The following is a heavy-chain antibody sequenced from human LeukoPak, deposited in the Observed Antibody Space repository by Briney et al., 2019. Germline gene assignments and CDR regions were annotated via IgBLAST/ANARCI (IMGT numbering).Heavy chain of an antibody. CDR3: TRGTVVTPRPFDY. Sequence: GGSLRLSCAASGFTFSSYWMHWVRQAPGKGLVWVSRINSDGSSTSYADSVEGRFTISRDNAKNTLYLQMNSLRAEGTAVYYCTRGTVVTPRPFDYWGQGTLVTVSS. J-gene: IGHJ4*02. CDR2: INSDGSST. CDR1: GFTFSSYW. D-gene: IGHD4-23*01. V-gene: IGHV3-74*01.